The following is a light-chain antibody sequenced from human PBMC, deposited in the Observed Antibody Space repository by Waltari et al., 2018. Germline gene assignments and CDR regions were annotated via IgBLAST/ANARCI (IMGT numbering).Light chain of an antibody. Sequence: EIFMTQSPATLCVSPGERSTLTCRASQSVGSAVAWYQQKPGQAPRLLISGASTRATGIPVRFSGSGSGTEFTLTISSLQSEDFAVYFCQQYNDWPWTFGQGT. J-gene: IGKJ1*01. CDR1: QSVGSA. V-gene: IGKV3-15*01. CDR3: QQYNDWPWT. CDR2: GAS.